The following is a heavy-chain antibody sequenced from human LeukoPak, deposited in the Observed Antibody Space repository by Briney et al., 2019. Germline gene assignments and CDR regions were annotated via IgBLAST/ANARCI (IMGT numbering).Heavy chain of an antibody. D-gene: IGHD2-2*01. CDR2: MYSGGSGGST. CDR3: ARGDGLTIDY. Sequence: GGSLRLSCAASGFTFSSYSMNWVRQAPGKGLEWVSVMYSGGSGGSTYYADSVKGRFTISRDTSKNTLYLQMNSLRVEDTAVYYCARGDGLTIDYWGQGTLVTVSS. CDR1: GFTFSSYS. V-gene: IGHV3-53*01. J-gene: IGHJ4*02.